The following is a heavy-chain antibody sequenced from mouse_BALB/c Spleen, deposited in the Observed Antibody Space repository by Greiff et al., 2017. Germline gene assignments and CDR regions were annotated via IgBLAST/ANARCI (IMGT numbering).Heavy chain of an antibody. D-gene: IGHD3-2*01. V-gene: IGHV1-80*01. CDR1: GYAFSSYW. CDR3: ARLGTARATWFAY. Sequence: QVQLQQSGAELVRPGSSVKISCKASGYAFSSYWMNWVKQRPGQGLEWIGQIYPGDGDTNYNGKFKGKATLTADKSSSTAYMQLSSLTSEDSAVYFCARLGTARATWFAYWGQGTLVTVSA. CDR2: IYPGDGDT. J-gene: IGHJ3*01.